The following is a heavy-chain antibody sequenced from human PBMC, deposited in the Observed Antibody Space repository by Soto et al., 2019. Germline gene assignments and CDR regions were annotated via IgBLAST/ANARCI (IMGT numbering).Heavy chain of an antibody. CDR3: AHRGYGNYPRDNWFDP. Sequence: QITLKESGPTLVKPTQPLTLTCTFSGFSLTTAGAGVGWIRQPPGKALEWLALLYWNDDTRYSPSLKSRLTIAKDTSKTQVVLSMTNMDPVDTATYYCAHRGYGNYPRDNWFDPWGQGILVIVSS. J-gene: IGHJ5*02. CDR1: GFSLTTAGAG. D-gene: IGHD4-17*01. CDR2: LYWNDDT. V-gene: IGHV2-5*01.